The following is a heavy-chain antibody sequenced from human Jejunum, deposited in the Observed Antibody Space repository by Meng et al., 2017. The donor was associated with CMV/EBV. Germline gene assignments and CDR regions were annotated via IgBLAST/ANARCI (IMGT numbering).Heavy chain of an antibody. V-gene: IGHV7-4-1*02. Sequence: VLSVAWLKKPGASVKVSCMSSGSTCTRYPMNGGRQAPGKGLEWMGWINTNTGNPAYAQGFTGRFVFSLDTSVSTAYLQINSLRADDTAVYYCARDAPLDGYSLLDYWGQGTLVTVSS. CDR2: INTNTGNP. J-gene: IGHJ4*02. CDR3: ARDAPLDGYSLLDY. D-gene: IGHD5-24*01. CDR1: GSTCTRYP.